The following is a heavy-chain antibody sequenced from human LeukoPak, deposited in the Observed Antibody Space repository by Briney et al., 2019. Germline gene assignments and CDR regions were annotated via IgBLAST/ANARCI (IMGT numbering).Heavy chain of an antibody. Sequence: GGSLRLSCEASGFTFSTYAMSWVRQAPGRGLEWVSGVSGSGGSTYYADSVKGRFTISRDNSKNTLYLQMNSLRAEDTAVYYCAKDPMLTPRYFDYWGQGTLVTVSS. CDR2: VSGSGGST. CDR3: AKDPMLTPRYFDY. V-gene: IGHV3-23*01. CDR1: GFTFSTYA. J-gene: IGHJ4*02. D-gene: IGHD4/OR15-4a*01.